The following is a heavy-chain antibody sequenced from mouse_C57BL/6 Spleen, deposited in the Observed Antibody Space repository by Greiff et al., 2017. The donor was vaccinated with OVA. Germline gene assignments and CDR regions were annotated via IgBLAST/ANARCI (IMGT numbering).Heavy chain of an antibody. CDR2: IDPSDSET. V-gene: IGHV1-52*01. CDR1: GYTFTSYW. J-gene: IGHJ4*01. Sequence: QVQLQQPGAELVRPGSSVKLSCKASGYTFTSYWMHWVKQRPIQGLEWIGNIDPSDSETHYNQKFKDKATLTVDKSSSTAYMQLSSLTSEDSTVYYCARLGSSYDYYAMDYWGQGTSVTVSS. D-gene: IGHD1-1*01. CDR3: ARLGSSYDYYAMDY.